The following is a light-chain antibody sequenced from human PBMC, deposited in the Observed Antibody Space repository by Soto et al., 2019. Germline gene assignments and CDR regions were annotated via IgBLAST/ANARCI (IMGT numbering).Light chain of an antibody. Sequence: EIVLTQSPVTLSLSPGERATLSCRASQSVTTFLAWYQQKPGQAPRLLIYDASKRATGIPARFSGSGSGTDFILTISSLEPEAFAVYYCQHRTNWPLTFGGGTKVEIK. CDR3: QHRTNWPLT. CDR2: DAS. CDR1: QSVTTF. V-gene: IGKV3-11*01. J-gene: IGKJ4*01.